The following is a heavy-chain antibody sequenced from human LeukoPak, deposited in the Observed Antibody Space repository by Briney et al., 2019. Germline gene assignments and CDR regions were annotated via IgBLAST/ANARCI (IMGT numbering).Heavy chain of an antibody. CDR1: GYTFTNYG. CDR3: ARSTIFGVVIIRPHRFDP. J-gene: IGHJ5*02. V-gene: IGHV1-46*03. CDR2: INPSGGST. D-gene: IGHD3-3*01. Sequence: GASVKVSCKASGYTFTNYGISWVRQAPGQGLEWMGIINPSGGSTSYAQKFQGRVTMTRDTSTSTVYMELSSLRSEDTAVYYCARSTIFGVVIIRPHRFDPWGQGTLVTVSS.